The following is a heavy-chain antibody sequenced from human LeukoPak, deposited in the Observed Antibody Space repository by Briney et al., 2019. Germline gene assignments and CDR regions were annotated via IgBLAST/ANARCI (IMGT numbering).Heavy chain of an antibody. J-gene: IGHJ4*02. V-gene: IGHV1-18*01. CDR1: GYTFTNYG. CDR2: ISAYNGNT. D-gene: IGHD3-22*01. CDR3: ARDGRFYYDSWDY. Sequence: ASVKVSCKASGYTFTNYGVSWVRQAPGQGLEWMGWISAYNGNTNYAQRLQGRVTMTTDTSMSTAYMELRSLRSDDTAVYYCARDGRFYYDSWDYWGQGTLVTVSS.